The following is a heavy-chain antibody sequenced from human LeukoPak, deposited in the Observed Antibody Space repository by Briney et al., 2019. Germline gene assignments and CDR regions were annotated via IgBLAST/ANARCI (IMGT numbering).Heavy chain of an antibody. CDR3: ATDRFRSGYGAAFDI. CDR2: MNPNSGNT. D-gene: IGHD3-3*01. Sequence: ASVKVSCKASGGTFGSHTFNWVRQAPGQGLEWMGWMNPNSGNTGYAQKFQGRVTMTRNTSISTAYMELSSLRSEDTAVYYCATDRFRSGYGAAFDIWGQGTMVTVSS. J-gene: IGHJ3*02. V-gene: IGHV1-8*02. CDR1: GGTFGSHT.